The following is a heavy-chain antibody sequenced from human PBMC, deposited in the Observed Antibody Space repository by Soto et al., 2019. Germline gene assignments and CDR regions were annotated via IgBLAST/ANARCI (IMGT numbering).Heavy chain of an antibody. V-gene: IGHV4-59*01. CDR2: IYYSGST. J-gene: IGHJ4*02. Sequence: TSETLTLTCTVSGGSISSYYWSLIRQAPGKGLEWIGYIYYSGSTNYNPSLKSRVTISVDTSKNQFSLKLRSVTAADTAVYYCARGSLDYDILSGLGYYLDSWCQGNXATFSS. D-gene: IGHD3-9*01. CDR1: GGSISSYY. CDR3: ARGSLDYDILSGLGYYLDS.